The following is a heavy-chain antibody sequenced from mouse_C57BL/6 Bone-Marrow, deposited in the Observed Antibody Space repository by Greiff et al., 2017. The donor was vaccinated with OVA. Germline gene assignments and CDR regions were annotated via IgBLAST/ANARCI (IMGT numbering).Heavy chain of an antibody. J-gene: IGHJ4*01. CDR3: TRGRLLRAMDY. V-gene: IGHV5-9-1*02. Sequence: EVKVVESGEGLVKPGGSLKLSCAASGFTFSSYAMSWVRQTPEKRLEWVAYLSSGGDYIYYADTVKGRFTISRDNARNTLYLQMSSLKSEDTAMYYCTRGRLLRAMDYWGQGTSVTVSS. D-gene: IGHD2-3*01. CDR1: GFTFSSYA. CDR2: LSSGGDYI.